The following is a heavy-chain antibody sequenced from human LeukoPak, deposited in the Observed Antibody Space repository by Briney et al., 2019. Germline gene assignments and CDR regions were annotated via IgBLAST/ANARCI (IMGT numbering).Heavy chain of an antibody. CDR3: ARGDGFHCFDY. V-gene: IGHV3-48*02. CDR2: ISSSTTNI. J-gene: IGHJ4*02. D-gene: IGHD5-24*01. Sequence: GGSLRLSCVVSGFTFSSYSMNWVRQAPGKGLEWVSFISSSTTNIYYADSVKGRFTISRDTARNSLYLQMSSLRNEDTAVYYCARGDGFHCFDYWGQGALVTVSS. CDR1: GFTFSSYS.